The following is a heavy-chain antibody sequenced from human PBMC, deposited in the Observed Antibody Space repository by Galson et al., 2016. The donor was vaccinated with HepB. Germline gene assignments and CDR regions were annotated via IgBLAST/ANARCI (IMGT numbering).Heavy chain of an antibody. Sequence: SLRLSCATSGYTFRNYWISWVRQAPGKGLERVANINNDGVEKNYAGSVKGRFTISRDNAKNSLYLQMDSLRVEDTGFYYCARGEKGYSEGASWGQGTLVTVSS. CDR1: GYTFRNYW. J-gene: IGHJ5*02. V-gene: IGHV3-7*01. D-gene: IGHD3-22*01. CDR3: ARGEKGYSEGAS. CDR2: INNDGVEK.